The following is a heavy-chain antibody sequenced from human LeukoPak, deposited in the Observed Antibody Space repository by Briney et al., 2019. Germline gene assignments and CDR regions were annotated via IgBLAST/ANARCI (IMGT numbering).Heavy chain of an antibody. CDR2: IYSGGST. D-gene: IGHD6-13*01. CDR1: GFTVSSNY. Sequence: PGGSLRLSCAASGFTVSSNYMSWVRQAPGKGLEWVSVIYSGGSTYYADSVKGRFTISRDNSKNTLYLQMNSLRAEDTAVYYCARALIAAAGTAGEFDYWGQGTLDTVSS. J-gene: IGHJ4*02. CDR3: ARALIAAAGTAGEFDY. V-gene: IGHV3-66*02.